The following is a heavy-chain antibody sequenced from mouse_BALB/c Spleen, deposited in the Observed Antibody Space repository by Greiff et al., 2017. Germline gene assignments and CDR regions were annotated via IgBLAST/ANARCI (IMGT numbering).Heavy chain of an antibody. Sequence: QVQLKESGAELVRPGTSVKVSCKASGYSFTNYLIEWVKQRPGQGLEWIGVINPGSGGTNYNEKFKGKATLTADKSSSTAYMQLSSLTSDDSAVYFCAREGNGNYVGYAMDYWGQGTSVTVSS. CDR2: INPGSGGT. CDR3: AREGNGNYVGYAMDY. CDR1: GYSFTNYL. V-gene: IGHV1-54*01. D-gene: IGHD2-1*01. J-gene: IGHJ4*01.